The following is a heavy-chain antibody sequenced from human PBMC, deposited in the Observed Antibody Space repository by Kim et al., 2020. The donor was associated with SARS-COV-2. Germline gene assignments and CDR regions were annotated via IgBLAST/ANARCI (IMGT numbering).Heavy chain of an antibody. D-gene: IGHD3-3*01. J-gene: IGHJ4*02. CDR1: GFTFSSYA. CDR3: AKVSPGWRLRFLEWLLYGY. V-gene: IGHV3-23*01. Sequence: GGSLRLSCAXSGFTFSSYAMSWVRQAPGKGLEWVSAISGSGGSTYYADSVKGRFTISRDNSKNTLYLQMNSLRAEDTAVYYCAKVSPGWRLRFLEWLLYGYWGQGTLVTVSS. CDR2: ISGSGGST.